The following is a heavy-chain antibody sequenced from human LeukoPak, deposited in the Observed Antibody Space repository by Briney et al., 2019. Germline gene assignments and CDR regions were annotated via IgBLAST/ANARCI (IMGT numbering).Heavy chain of an antibody. CDR1: GRTYSSYA. CDR3: AREVAAAGYYFDY. Sequence: GASVKVSCKAYGRTYSSYAISWVRQAPGQGLEWLGGIIPIFGTANYAQKFQGRVTITADESTNTAYMELSSLRSEDTAVYYCAREVAAAGYYFDYWGQGTLVTVSS. CDR2: IIPIFGTA. V-gene: IGHV1-69*13. D-gene: IGHD6-13*01. J-gene: IGHJ4*02.